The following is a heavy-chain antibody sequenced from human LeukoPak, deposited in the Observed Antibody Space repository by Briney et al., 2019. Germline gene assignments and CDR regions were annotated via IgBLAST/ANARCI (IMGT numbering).Heavy chain of an antibody. CDR3: ARDRWVSHTYSSGYPYYGMDV. J-gene: IGHJ6*02. D-gene: IGHD3-22*01. Sequence: SETLSLTCAVYGGSFSGYYWSWIRQPPGKGLEWIGEINHSGSTNYNPSLKSRVTISVDTSKNQFSLKLSSVTAADTAVYYCARDRWVSHTYSSGYPYYGMDVWGQGTTVTVSS. V-gene: IGHV4-34*01. CDR1: GGSFSGYY. CDR2: INHSGST.